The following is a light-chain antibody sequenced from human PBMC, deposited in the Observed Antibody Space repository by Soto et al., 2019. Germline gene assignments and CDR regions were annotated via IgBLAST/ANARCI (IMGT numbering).Light chain of an antibody. J-gene: IGKJ4*01. CDR3: QQSYSSPLT. CDR2: AAS. CDR1: QSISSD. Sequence: DIQMTQSPSSLSASVGDRVTITCRASQSISSDLNWYQQKPGKAPRLLIYAASSLQSGVPSRFSGSGHGTVFTLTISSLQPDDFATYYCQQSYSSPLTFGGGTKVEIK. V-gene: IGKV1-39*01.